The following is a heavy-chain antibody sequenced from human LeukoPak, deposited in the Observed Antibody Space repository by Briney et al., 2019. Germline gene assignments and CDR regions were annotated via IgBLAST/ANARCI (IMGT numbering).Heavy chain of an antibody. CDR1: GFTFSSYG. Sequence: PGGTLRLSCAASGFTFSSYGMNWVRQAPGKGLEWVSSISSSSSYIYYADSVKGRFTISRDNAKNSLYLQMNSLRAEDTAVYYCARDEYSYGYAFDYWGQGTLVTVSS. J-gene: IGHJ4*02. D-gene: IGHD5-18*01. CDR3: ARDEYSYGYAFDY. V-gene: IGHV3-21*01. CDR2: ISSSSSYI.